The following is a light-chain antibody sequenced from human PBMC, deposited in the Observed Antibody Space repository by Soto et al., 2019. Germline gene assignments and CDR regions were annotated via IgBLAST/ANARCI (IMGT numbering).Light chain of an antibody. V-gene: IGKV1-39*01. Sequence: DLQMTQSPSSLSASVGDRVTITCRASQSISSYLNWYQQKPGKAPKLLIYAASSSQSGVPSRFSGSGSGTDFTLTISSLQPEDFATYYCQQSYSTPPTTFGQGTKVEIK. CDR2: AAS. J-gene: IGKJ1*01. CDR1: QSISSY. CDR3: QQSYSTPPTT.